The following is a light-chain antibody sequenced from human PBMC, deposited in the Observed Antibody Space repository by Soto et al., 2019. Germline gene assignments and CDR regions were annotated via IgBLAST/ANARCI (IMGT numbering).Light chain of an antibody. CDR3: QQRGSWPPLT. V-gene: IGKV3-11*01. J-gene: IGKJ4*01. CDR1: QSINTY. Sequence: EIVLTQSPATLSSFPGDRVTLSCRASQSINTYLAWYQQKPGQAPRLLIYDASNRATGVPPRFSGSGSGTDFTLTISSLEPEDFAVYFCQQRGSWPPLTFGGGTKVDIK. CDR2: DAS.